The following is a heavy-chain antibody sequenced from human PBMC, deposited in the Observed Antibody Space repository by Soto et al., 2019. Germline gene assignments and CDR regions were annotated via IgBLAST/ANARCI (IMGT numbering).Heavy chain of an antibody. V-gene: IGHV3-11*05. J-gene: IGHJ3*02. D-gene: IGHD3-22*01. CDR3: ARGDYYDSSGPFSDAFDI. CDR1: GFTFSSYS. Sequence: PGGSLRLSCAASGFTFSSYSMSWIRQAPGKGLEWVSYTSSSSSYTNYADSVKGRFTISRDNAKNSLYLQMNSLRAGDTAVYCCARGDYYDSSGPFSDAFDIWGQGTMVTVSS. CDR2: TSSSSSYT.